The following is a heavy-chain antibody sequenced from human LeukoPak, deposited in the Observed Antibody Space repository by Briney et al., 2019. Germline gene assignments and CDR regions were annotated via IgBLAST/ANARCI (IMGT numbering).Heavy chain of an antibody. J-gene: IGHJ4*02. CDR3: ARFLEAARTFDY. CDR1: GFTFSSYG. CDR2: ISYDGSNK. D-gene: IGHD1/OR15-1a*01. Sequence: PGRSLRLSCAASGFTFSSYGMHWVRQAPGKGLEWVAVISYDGSNKYYADSVKGRFTISRDNSKNTLYLQMNSLRAEDTAVYYCARFLEAARTFDYWGQGTLVTVSS. V-gene: IGHV3-30*03.